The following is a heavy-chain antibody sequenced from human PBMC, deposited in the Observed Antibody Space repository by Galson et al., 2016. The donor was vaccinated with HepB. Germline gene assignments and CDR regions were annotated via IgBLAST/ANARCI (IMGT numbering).Heavy chain of an antibody. Sequence: SLRLSCAVSRFTFGSYAMSWVRQAPGKGLEWVSSISDNAGSTYYADSVKGRFTISRDNSKNTLYLQMNSLRAEDTAVYYCVKYSNSVSGSILLDAFDIWGQGTMVTVSS. CDR1: RFTFGSYA. CDR3: VKYSNSVSGSILLDAFDI. J-gene: IGHJ3*02. CDR2: ISDNAGST. V-gene: IGHV3-23*01. D-gene: IGHD6-13*01.